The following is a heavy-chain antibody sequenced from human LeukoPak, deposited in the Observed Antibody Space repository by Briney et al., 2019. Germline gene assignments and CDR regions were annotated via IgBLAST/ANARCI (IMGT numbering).Heavy chain of an antibody. Sequence: PGGSLRLSCAASGFTLDDFGVSWVRLAPGKGLEWVSGINWNGGSTGYADSVKGRFTISRDNVKNSLYLQMISLRAEDTAFYYCARGAPTYCIGGTCHSGDPFDIWGQGAMVTVSS. V-gene: IGHV3-20*04. CDR3: ARGAPTYCIGGTCHSGDPFDI. D-gene: IGHD2-15*01. CDR2: INWNGGST. J-gene: IGHJ3*02. CDR1: GFTLDDFG.